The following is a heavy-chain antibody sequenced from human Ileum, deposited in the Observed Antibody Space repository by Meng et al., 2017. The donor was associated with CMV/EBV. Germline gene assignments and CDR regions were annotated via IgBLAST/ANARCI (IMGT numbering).Heavy chain of an antibody. Sequence: GESLKISCAASGFTFDDYAMHWVRQAPGKGLEWVSLISWDGGSTYYADSVKGRFTISRDNSKNSLYLQMNSLRAEDTALYYCAKDSSGGRYYYDSSAYADWGQGTLVTVSS. CDR3: AKDSSGGRYYYDSSAYAD. D-gene: IGHD3-22*01. V-gene: IGHV3-43D*03. J-gene: IGHJ4*02. CDR2: ISWDGGST. CDR1: GFTFDDYA.